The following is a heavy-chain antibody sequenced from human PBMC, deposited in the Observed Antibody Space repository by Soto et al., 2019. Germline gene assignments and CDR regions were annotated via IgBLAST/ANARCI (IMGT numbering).Heavy chain of an antibody. D-gene: IGHD5-12*01. CDR3: VKKWSFHSGYDY. V-gene: IGHV3-64D*08. J-gene: IGHJ4*02. CDR2: ISNNGDHT. CDR1: GFTFSNYA. Sequence: GGSLRLSCSASGFTFSNYAMHWVRQAPGKGPEYVSAISNNGDHTYYADSVKGRFTVARDNSKNTLYLQMSSLRADDTAVYYCVKKWSFHSGYDYWGQGTQVTVSS.